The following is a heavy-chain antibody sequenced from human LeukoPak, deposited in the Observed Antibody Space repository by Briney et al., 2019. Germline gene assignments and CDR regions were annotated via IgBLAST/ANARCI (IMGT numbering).Heavy chain of an antibody. CDR2: IRYDGSNK. Sequence: GGSLRLSCAASGFTFSSYGMHWVRQAPGKGLEWMAFIRYDGSNKYYADSVKGRFTISRDNSKNTLYLQMNSLRAEDTAVYYCAKDGGYGYSSPRYYFDYWGQGTLVTVSS. J-gene: IGHJ4*02. CDR1: GFTFSSYG. V-gene: IGHV3-30*02. D-gene: IGHD6-13*01. CDR3: AKDGGYGYSSPRYYFDY.